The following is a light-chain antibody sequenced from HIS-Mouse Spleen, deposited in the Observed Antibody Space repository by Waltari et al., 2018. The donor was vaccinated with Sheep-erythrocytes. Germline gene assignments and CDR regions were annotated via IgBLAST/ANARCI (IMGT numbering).Light chain of an antibody. V-gene: IGLV2-14*03. CDR3: SSYTSSSSYV. Sequence: QSALTQPASVSGSPGQSITISCTGTSRHVGGYNYFSWYQQHPGKAPKLMIYDVSNRPSGVSNRFSGSKSGNTASLTISGLHAEDEADYYCSSYTSSSSYVFGTGTKVTVL. J-gene: IGLJ1*01. CDR2: DVS. CDR1: SRHVGGYNY.